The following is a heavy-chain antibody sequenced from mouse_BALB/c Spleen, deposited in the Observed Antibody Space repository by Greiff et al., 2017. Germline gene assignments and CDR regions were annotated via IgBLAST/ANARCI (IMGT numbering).Heavy chain of an antibody. CDR2: IWSGGST. Sequence: QVQLKQSGPGLVQPSQSLSITCTVSGFSLTSYGVHWVRQSPGKGLESLGVIWSGGSTDYNAAFISRLSISKDNSKSQVFFKMNSLQANDTAIYYCARKGLHYYGSFDYWGQGTTLTVSS. V-gene: IGHV2-2*02. CDR1: GFSLTSYG. J-gene: IGHJ2*01. D-gene: IGHD1-2*01. CDR3: ARKGLHYYGSFDY.